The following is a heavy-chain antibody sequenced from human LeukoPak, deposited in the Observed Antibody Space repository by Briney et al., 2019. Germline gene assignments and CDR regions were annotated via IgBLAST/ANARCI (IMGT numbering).Heavy chain of an antibody. J-gene: IGHJ6*02. CDR3: VRDSRYGSGWFEDGLDF. CDR1: GDSVRSYY. CDR2: INDRGST. V-gene: IGHV4-59*02. Sequence: PSEILSLTCTVSGDSVRSYYWSWIRQPPGQGLEWLGHINDRGSTNYNPSLQGRVTISIGTSKNQFSLKVNSVTAADTAVYYCVRDSRYGSGWFEDGLDFWGQGTTVTVSS. D-gene: IGHD6-13*01.